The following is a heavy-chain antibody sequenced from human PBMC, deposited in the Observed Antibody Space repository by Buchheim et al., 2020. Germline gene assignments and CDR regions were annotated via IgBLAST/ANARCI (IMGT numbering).Heavy chain of an antibody. Sequence: QVQLQESGPGLVKPSETLSLTCTVSGGSISSYYWSWTRQPPGKGLEWIGYIYYSGSTNYNPSLNSRVTISVDTSKNQFSLKLSSVTAADTAVYYCARGFRDSSSWDPSYYYYSMDVWGQGTT. CDR2: IYYSGST. CDR1: GGSISSYY. J-gene: IGHJ6*02. CDR3: ARGFRDSSSWDPSYYYYSMDV. V-gene: IGHV4-59*01. D-gene: IGHD6-13*01.